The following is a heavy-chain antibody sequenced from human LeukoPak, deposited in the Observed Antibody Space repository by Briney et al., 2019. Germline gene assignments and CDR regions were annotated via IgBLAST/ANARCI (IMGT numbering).Heavy chain of an antibody. V-gene: IGHV4-59*01. CDR2: IHYSGST. CDR1: GGSISSYY. Sequence: SETLSLTCTVSGGSISSYYWNWIRQPPGKGLEWIGYIHYSGSTNCNPSLKSRVTISVDTSKNQFSLKLNSVTAADTAVYFCTRDVSGNVGFDYWGQGTLVTVPS. J-gene: IGHJ4*02. D-gene: IGHD4-23*01. CDR3: TRDVSGNVGFDY.